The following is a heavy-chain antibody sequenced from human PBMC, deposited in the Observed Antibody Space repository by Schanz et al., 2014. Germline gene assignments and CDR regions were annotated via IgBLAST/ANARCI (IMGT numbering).Heavy chain of an antibody. J-gene: IGHJ6*02. V-gene: IGHV1-46*01. CDR2: VNPSVRGT. CDR3: ASALTTWGGMDV. CDR1: GYTLSAYS. D-gene: IGHD4-4*01. Sequence: QVQLVQSGTQVKKPGASVKVSCKASGYTLSAYSLHWVRQAPGQGLEWMGIVNPSVRGTHFAREFQGRVTVTRDTSTSTVYMELSSLRSEDTAVYYCASALTTWGGMDVWGQGTTVTVSS.